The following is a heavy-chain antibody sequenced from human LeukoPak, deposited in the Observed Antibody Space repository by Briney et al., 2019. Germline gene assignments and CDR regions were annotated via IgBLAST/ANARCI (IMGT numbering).Heavy chain of an antibody. V-gene: IGHV4-39*07. J-gene: IGHJ4*02. CDR1: GGSISSSSYY. D-gene: IGHD5-18*01. CDR3: ARDPVDTAMSD. CDR2: IYYSGST. Sequence: PSETLSLTCTVSGGSISSSSYYWGWIRQPPGKGLEWIGSIYYSGSTYYNPSLKSRVTISVDTSKNQFSLKLSSVTAADTAVYYCARDPVDTAMSDWGQGTLVTVSS.